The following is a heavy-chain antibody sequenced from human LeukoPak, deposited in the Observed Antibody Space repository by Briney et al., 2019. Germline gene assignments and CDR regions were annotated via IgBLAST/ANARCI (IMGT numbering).Heavy chain of an antibody. CDR2: IYYSGST. Sequence: SETLSLTCTLSGGSISSYYGSWIRQPPGRGLEWIGYIYYSGSTNYNPSLKSRVTISVDTSKNQFSLKLSSESGAHRSVYYCAREYGSGSCRVQGTMVIVS. D-gene: IGHD3-10*01. J-gene: IGHJ4*02. CDR3: AREYGSGSC. CDR1: GGSISSYY. V-gene: IGHV4-59*01.